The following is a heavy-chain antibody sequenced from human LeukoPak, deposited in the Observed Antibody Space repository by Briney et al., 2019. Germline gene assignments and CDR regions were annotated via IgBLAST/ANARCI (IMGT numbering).Heavy chain of an antibody. CDR2: INPNSGGT. CDR1: GYTFTGYY. Sequence: ASVEVACKVSGYTFTGYYMHWVRQAPGQGLEWMGWINPNSGGTNYAQKFQGRVTMTRDTSISTAYMELSRLRSDDTAVYYCASNLEIGVQLWLQGYYGMDVWGQGTTVTVSS. J-gene: IGHJ6*02. CDR3: ASNLEIGVQLWLQGYYGMDV. V-gene: IGHV1-2*02. D-gene: IGHD5-18*01.